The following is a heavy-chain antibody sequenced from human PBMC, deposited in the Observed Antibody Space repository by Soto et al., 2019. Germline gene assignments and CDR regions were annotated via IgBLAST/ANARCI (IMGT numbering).Heavy chain of an antibody. CDR3: ARDRSMVVVVPGY. CDR2: ISHDGSNN. CDR1: GFTFCSYA. J-gene: IGHJ4*02. D-gene: IGHD2-2*01. V-gene: IGHV3-30-3*01. Sequence: QVHLVECGGGVVQPGRSLRHSCAASGFTFCSYAMHWVRQAPGKGLEWVALISHDGSNNYYADSVKGRFTISRDNSKNMVYLQINSLRVDDTAVYYCARDRSMVVVVPGYWGQGTLVIVSS.